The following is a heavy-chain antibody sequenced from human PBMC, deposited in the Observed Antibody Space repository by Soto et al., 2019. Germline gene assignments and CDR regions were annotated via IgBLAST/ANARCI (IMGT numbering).Heavy chain of an antibody. CDR3: ARGTGRTSKYYYGSGSYYKYSYYKDV. CDR1: GGSFSGYY. Sequence: PSETLSLTCAVYGGSFSGYYWSWIRQPPGKGLEWIGEINHSGSTNYNPSLKSRVTISVDTSKNQFSLKLSSVTAADTAVYYCARGTGRTSKYYYGSGSYYKYSYYKDVWGKGTTVTLSS. CDR2: INHSGST. J-gene: IGHJ6*03. D-gene: IGHD3-10*01. V-gene: IGHV4-34*01.